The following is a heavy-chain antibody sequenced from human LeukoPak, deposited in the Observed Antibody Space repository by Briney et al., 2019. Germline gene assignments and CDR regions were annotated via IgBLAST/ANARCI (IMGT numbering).Heavy chain of an antibody. V-gene: IGHV3-30*03. CDR2: ISYDGSNK. CDR3: ARDSPPTDYYGMDV. Sequence: PGRSLRLSCAASGFTFSSYGMHWVRQAPGKGLEWVAVISYDGSNKYYADSVKGRFTISRDNSKNSLYLQMHSLRAEDTAVYYCARDSPPTDYYGMDVWGQGTTVTVSS. CDR1: GFTFSSYG. J-gene: IGHJ6*02.